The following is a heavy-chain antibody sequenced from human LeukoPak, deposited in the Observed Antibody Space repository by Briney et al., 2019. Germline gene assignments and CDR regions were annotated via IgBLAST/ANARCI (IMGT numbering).Heavy chain of an antibody. Sequence: SETLSLTCTVSGGSISSSSYYWGWIRQPPGKGLVWIGNIYYDGSTYYNPSLKSRVTISVDTSRNQFSLRLSSVTAADTAMYSCGRIGATFPHYYMDVWGKGTTVTVSS. D-gene: IGHD3-16*01. V-gene: IGHV4-39*01. CDR1: GGSISSSSYY. CDR2: IYYDGST. CDR3: GRIGATFPHYYMDV. J-gene: IGHJ6*03.